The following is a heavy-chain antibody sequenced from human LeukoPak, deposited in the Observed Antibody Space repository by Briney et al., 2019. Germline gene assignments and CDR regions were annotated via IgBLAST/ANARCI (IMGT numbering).Heavy chain of an antibody. CDR3: AKDPGYCSGNSCYYFDY. Sequence: PGGSLRLSCAASGFTFSSYAMSWVRQAPGKGLEWVSAIRGSGGSTYYADSVKGRFTISRDNSKNTLYLQMNSLRAEDTAVYYCAKDPGYCSGNSCYYFDYWGQGTLVTVSS. CDR1: GFTFSSYA. D-gene: IGHD2-15*01. J-gene: IGHJ4*02. CDR2: IRGSGGST. V-gene: IGHV3-23*01.